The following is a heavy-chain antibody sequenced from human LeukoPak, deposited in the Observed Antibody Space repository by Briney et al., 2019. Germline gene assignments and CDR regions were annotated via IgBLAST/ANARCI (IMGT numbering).Heavy chain of an antibody. Sequence: SVKVSCKASGGTFSSYAISWVRQAPGQGLEWMGGIIPIFGTANYAQKFQGRVTITADESTSTAYMELSSLRPEDTAVYYCARGGEAAAGRLNFDYWGQGTLVTVSS. CDR3: ARGGEAAAGRLNFDY. D-gene: IGHD6-13*01. J-gene: IGHJ4*02. CDR2: IIPIFGTA. CDR1: GGTFSSYA. V-gene: IGHV1-69*13.